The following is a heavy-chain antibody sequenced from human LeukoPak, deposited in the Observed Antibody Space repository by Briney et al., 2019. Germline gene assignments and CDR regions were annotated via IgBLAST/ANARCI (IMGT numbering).Heavy chain of an antibody. CDR1: GFTFSGSA. CDR2: IRSKGNSYTT. V-gene: IGHV3-73*01. J-gene: IGHJ4*02. CDR3: ISLPSSTVRRDY. D-gene: IGHD4-17*01. Sequence: GGSLRLSCAASGFTFSGSAMHWVRQASGKGVEWVGRIRSKGNSYTTAYAASGKGRFTISRDDSKNTAYLQMNSLKTEDTAVYYCISLPSSTVRRDYWGQGTLVTVSS.